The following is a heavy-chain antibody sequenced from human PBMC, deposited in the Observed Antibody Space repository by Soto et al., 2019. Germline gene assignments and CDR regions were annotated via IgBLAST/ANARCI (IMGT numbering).Heavy chain of an antibody. CDR3: AIIGVLRFLEWLTFDY. D-gene: IGHD3-3*01. CDR1: GLTFSSYA. CDR2: ISGNGGST. V-gene: IGHV3-23*01. J-gene: IGHJ4*02. Sequence: PGGSLRLSCVGSGLTFSSYAMGWVRPAPGKGLEWVSDISGNGGSTYYADSVKGRFTISRDNSKNTLYLQMNSLRAEDTAVYYCAIIGVLRFLEWLTFDYWGQGTLVTVSS.